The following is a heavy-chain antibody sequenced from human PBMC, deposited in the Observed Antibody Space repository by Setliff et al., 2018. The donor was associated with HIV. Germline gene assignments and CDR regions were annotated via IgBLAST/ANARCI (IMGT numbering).Heavy chain of an antibody. J-gene: IGHJ6*03. D-gene: IGHD6-6*01. Sequence: SVKVSCKASGGTFNINAVTWVRQAPGQGLEWVGAIVPLFGTANYAQKFQGRVTITADDSTGTVYMEVRSLRSADTAVYYCSKVSEHSTSSGSFYSYMDVWGEGTTVTVSS. V-gene: IGHV1-69*13. CDR2: IVPLFGTA. CDR3: SKVSEHSTSSGSFYSYMDV. CDR1: GGTFNINA.